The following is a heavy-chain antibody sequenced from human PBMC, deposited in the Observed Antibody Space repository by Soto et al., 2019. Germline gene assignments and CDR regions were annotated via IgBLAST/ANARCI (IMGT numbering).Heavy chain of an antibody. Sequence: SETLSLTCTVSGGSISSYYWSWIRQPPGKGLEWIGYIYYSGSTNYNPSLKSRVTISVDTSKNQFSLKLSSVTAADTAVYYCARTQLESGWFDPWGQGTLVTVSS. CDR1: GGSISSYY. D-gene: IGHD1-1*01. CDR2: IYYSGST. J-gene: IGHJ5*02. V-gene: IGHV4-59*01. CDR3: ARTQLESGWFDP.